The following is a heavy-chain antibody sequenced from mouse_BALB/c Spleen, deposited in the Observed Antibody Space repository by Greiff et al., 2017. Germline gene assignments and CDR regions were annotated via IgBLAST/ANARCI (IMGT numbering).Heavy chain of an antibody. CDR3: ARELPYYYAMDY. CDR1: GFTFSDYY. V-gene: IGHV5-4*02. Sequence: EVQLVESGGGLVKPGGSLKLSCAASGFTFSDYYMYWVRQTPEKRLEWVATISDGGSYTYYPDSVKGRFTISRDNAKNNLYLQMSSLKSEDTAMYYCARELPYYYAMDYWGQGTSVTVSS. CDR2: ISDGGSYT. J-gene: IGHJ4*01. D-gene: IGHD5-5*01.